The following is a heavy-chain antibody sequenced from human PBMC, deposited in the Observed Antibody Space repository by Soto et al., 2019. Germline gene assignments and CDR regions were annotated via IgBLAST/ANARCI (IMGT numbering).Heavy chain of an antibody. CDR2: IYPGDSDT. CDR3: ASPYSSSWLSLDY. D-gene: IGHD6-13*01. Sequence: GESLKISCKGSGYSFTSYWIGWVRQMPGKGLEWMGIIYPGDSDTRYSPSFQGQVTISADKSISTAYLQWSSLKASDTAMYYCASPYSSSWLSLDYWGKGTLVTVSS. J-gene: IGHJ4*02. CDR1: GYSFTSYW. V-gene: IGHV5-51*01.